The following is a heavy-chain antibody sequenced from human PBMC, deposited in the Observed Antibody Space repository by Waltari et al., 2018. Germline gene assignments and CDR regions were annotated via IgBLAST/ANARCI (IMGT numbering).Heavy chain of an antibody. CDR1: GFTFSSYW. D-gene: IGHD3-3*01. V-gene: IGHV3-7*01. CDR2: IKQDGSEK. Sequence: EVQLVESGGVVVQPGGSLRLSCAASGFTFSSYWMSWVRQAPGKGLEWVANIKQDGSEKYYVDSVKGRFTISRDNAKNSLYLQMNSLRAEDTAVYYCARGYDFWSGPFDYWGQGTLVTVSS. CDR3: ARGYDFWSGPFDY. J-gene: IGHJ4*02.